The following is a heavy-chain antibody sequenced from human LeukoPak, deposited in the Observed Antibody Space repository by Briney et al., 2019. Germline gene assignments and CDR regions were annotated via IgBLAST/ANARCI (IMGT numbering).Heavy chain of an antibody. V-gene: IGHV4-59*01. Sequence: SETLSLTCTVSGDSISSYYWSWIRPPPGKGLEWIGYIYYSGSTSYNPSLKSRVTISVDTAKNQFSLKLTSVTAADTAVYYCARGLGELSFPFDYWGQGTLVTVSS. CDR1: GDSISSYY. CDR3: ARGLGELSFPFDY. D-gene: IGHD3-16*02. CDR2: IYYSGST. J-gene: IGHJ4*02.